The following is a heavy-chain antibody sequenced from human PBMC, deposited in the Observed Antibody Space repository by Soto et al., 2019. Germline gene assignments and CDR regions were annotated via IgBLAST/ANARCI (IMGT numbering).Heavy chain of an antibody. J-gene: IGHJ5*02. Sequence: PSETLSLTCTVSGGSVSSGSYYWSWIRQPPGKGLEWIGYIYYSGSTNYNPSLKSRVTISVDTSKNQFSLKLSSVTAADTAVYYCARDQINYDFWSGYRWFDPWGQGTLVTVSS. V-gene: IGHV4-61*01. CDR2: IYYSGST. CDR3: ARDQINYDFWSGYRWFDP. D-gene: IGHD3-3*01. CDR1: GGSVSSGSYY.